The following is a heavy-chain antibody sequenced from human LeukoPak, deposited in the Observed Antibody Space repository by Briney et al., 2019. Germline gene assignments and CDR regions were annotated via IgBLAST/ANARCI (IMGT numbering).Heavy chain of an antibody. CDR2: LNGGGDRK. Sequence: GGSLRLSCAASGFKFSHYAMGWVRQAPGKGLEWVSTLNGGGDRKHYADSVRGRFIISRDNSKNTLDLQMNNLRAEDTAVYYCDGADYWGQGTVDTVSS. CDR1: GFKFSHYA. V-gene: IGHV3-23*01. D-gene: IGHD5-24*01. CDR3: DGADY. J-gene: IGHJ4*02.